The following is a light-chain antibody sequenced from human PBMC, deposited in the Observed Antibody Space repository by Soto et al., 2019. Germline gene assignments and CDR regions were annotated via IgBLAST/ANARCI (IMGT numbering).Light chain of an antibody. CDR3: AAWDDSLSGFYV. CDR2: RNN. Sequence: QSVLTQPPSASGTPGQRVTISCSGGSSNIESNTVNWHQQLPGTAPKVLIYRNNQRPSGVPDRFSGSKSGTSASLAISGLRSEDEADYYCAAWDDSLSGFYVFGTGTKLTVL. J-gene: IGLJ1*01. V-gene: IGLV1-47*01. CDR1: SSNIESNT.